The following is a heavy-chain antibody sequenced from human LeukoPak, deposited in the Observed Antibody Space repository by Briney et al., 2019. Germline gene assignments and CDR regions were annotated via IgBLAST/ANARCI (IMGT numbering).Heavy chain of an antibody. J-gene: IGHJ6*03. CDR3: ARTTEGGYTYNYFYYYYMDV. D-gene: IGHD5-18*01. CDR1: GGSFSGYY. Sequence: SETLSLTCAVYGGSFSGYYWSWIRQPPGKGLEWIGEINHSGSTNYNPSLKSRVTISVDTSENQFSLKLSSVTAADTAVYYCARTTEGGYTYNYFYYYYMDVWGKGTTVTISS. V-gene: IGHV4-34*01. CDR2: INHSGST.